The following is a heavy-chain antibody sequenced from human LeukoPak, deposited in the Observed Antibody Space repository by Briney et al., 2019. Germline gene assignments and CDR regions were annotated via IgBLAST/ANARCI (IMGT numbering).Heavy chain of an antibody. D-gene: IGHD3-22*01. V-gene: IGHV1-46*01. J-gene: IGHJ4*02. CDR1: GYTFTSYY. CDR3: ARGGDGNYYDSSGYYGY. Sequence: ASVKVSCKASGYTFTSYYMHWVRQAPGQGLEWMGIINPSGGSTSYAQKFQGRVTMTRDTSTSTVYMELSSLRSEDTAVYYCARGGDGNYYDSSGYYGYWGQGTLVTVSS. CDR2: INPSGGST.